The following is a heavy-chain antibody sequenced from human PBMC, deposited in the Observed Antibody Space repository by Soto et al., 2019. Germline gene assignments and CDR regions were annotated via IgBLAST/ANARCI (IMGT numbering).Heavy chain of an antibody. D-gene: IGHD3-22*01. Sequence: QVQLVESGGGLVKPGGSLRLSCAASGFTFSDYYMNWVRQAPGKGLELVSYISSSSGGTIYYADSVKGRFTISRDNAKHSLHLQMNSLRAEDTSVYYCSRDQERRSDSSGYYVPDAFDIWGQGTMVTVSS. CDR2: ISSSSGGTI. CDR1: GFTFSDYY. V-gene: IGHV3-11*01. J-gene: IGHJ3*02. CDR3: SRDQERRSDSSGYYVPDAFDI.